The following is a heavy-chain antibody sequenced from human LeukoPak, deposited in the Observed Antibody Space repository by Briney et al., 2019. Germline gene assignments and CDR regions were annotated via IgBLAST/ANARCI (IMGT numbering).Heavy chain of an antibody. V-gene: IGHV4-59*08. D-gene: IGHD3-10*01. CDR1: GGSISSSY. CDR3: ARQSGSGKAFDI. CDR2: ISYSGGT. Sequence: SETLSLTCTVSGGSISSSYWSWIRQPPGKGLEWIGYISYSGGTNCNPSLKSRVTISVDTSKNQFSLKLSSVTAADTAVYYCARQSGSGKAFDIWGQGTMVTVSS. J-gene: IGHJ3*02.